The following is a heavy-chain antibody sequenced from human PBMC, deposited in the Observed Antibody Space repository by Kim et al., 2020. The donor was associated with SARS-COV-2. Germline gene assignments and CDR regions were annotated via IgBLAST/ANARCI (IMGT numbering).Heavy chain of an antibody. J-gene: IGHJ3*02. Sequence: SETLSLTCTVSGGSISSYYWSWIRQPPGKGLEWIGYIYYSGSTNYNPSLKSRVTISVDTSKNQFSLKLSSVTAADTAAYYCARTGYSSSSDAFDIWGQGTMVTVSS. CDR3: ARTGYSSSSDAFDI. CDR2: IYYSGST. D-gene: IGHD6-13*01. CDR1: GGSISSYY. V-gene: IGHV4-59*01.